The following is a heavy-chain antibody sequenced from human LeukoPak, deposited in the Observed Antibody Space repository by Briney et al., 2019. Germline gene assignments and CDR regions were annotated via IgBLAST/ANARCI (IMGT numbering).Heavy chain of an antibody. CDR2: IITNTGNP. D-gene: IGHD6-13*01. CDR1: GYTFTSYA. J-gene: IGHJ4*02. CDR3: ARGSSSWYVSYYFDY. Sequence: ASVKVSCKASGYTFTSYAMNWVRQAPGQGLEWMGWIITNTGNPTYAQGFTGRFVFSLDTSVSTAYLQISSLKAEDTAVYYCARGSSSWYVSYYFDYWGQGTLVTVSS. V-gene: IGHV7-4-1*02.